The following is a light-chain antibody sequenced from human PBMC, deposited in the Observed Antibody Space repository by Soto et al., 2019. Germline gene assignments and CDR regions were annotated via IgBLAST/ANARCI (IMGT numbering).Light chain of an antibody. J-gene: IGLJ1*01. CDR3: SSYAGSNTPYG. V-gene: IGLV2-8*01. CDR1: SSDVGGYNY. CDR2: EVI. Sequence: QSVLTQPPSASGSPGQSVTISCTGTSSDVGGYNYVSWYQQHPGKAPKLLIYEVIKRPSGVPDRFSASRSGNTASLTVSGLQAEDEADYYCSSYAGSNTPYGFGTGTKVTVL.